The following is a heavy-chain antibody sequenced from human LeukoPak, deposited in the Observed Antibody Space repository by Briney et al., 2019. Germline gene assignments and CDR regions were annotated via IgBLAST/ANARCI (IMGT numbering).Heavy chain of an antibody. V-gene: IGHV4-34*01. D-gene: IGHD5-12*01. CDR2: INHSGST. CDR3: AKREAGGYDDASDAFDI. J-gene: IGHJ3*02. Sequence: PSETLSLTCAVYGGSFSGYYWSWIRQPPGKGLEWIGEINHSGSTNYNPSLKSRVTISVDTSKNQFSLKLSSVTAEDTAVYYCAKREAGGYDDASDAFDIWGQGTMVTVSS. CDR1: GGSFSGYY.